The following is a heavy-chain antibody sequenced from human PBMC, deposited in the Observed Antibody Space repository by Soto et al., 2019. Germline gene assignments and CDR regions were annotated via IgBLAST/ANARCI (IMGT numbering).Heavy chain of an antibody. CDR1: GFTFSSYS. D-gene: IGHD3-22*01. CDR3: ARDPPYYYDSSGPRWGPLAI. V-gene: IGHV3-21*01. J-gene: IGHJ3*02. CDR2: ISSSSSYI. Sequence: SLRLSCAASGFTFSSYSMNWVRQAPGKGLEWVSSISSSSSYIYYADSVKGRFTISRDNAKNSLYLQMNSLRAEDTAVYYCARDPPYYYDSSGPRWGPLAIWGQGTMVTVSS.